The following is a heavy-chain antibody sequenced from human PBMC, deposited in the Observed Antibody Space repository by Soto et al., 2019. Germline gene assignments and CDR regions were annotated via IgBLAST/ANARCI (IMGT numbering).Heavy chain of an antibody. D-gene: IGHD3-10*01. J-gene: IGHJ6*02. CDR1: SGSLSGYY. CDR3: ARLVREDYYYYGMDV. Sequence: LXLTCAVYSGSLSGYYWSWIRQPPGKGLEWIGEINHSGSTNYNPSLKSRVTISVDTSKNQFSLKLSSVTAADTAAYYCARLVREDYYYYGMDVWGQGTTVTVSS. CDR2: INHSGST. V-gene: IGHV4-34*01.